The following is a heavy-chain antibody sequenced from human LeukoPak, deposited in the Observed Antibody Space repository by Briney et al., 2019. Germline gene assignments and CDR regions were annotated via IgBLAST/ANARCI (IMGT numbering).Heavy chain of an antibody. CDR3: ARDGKAVAVAFDI. CDR2: ISSSSSYI. CDR1: GFTFSSYS. V-gene: IGHV3-21*01. Sequence: AGGSLRLSCAASGFTFSSYSMNWVRQAPGKGLEWVSSISSSSSYIYYADSVKGRFTISRDNAKNSLYLQMNSLRAEDTAVYYCARDGKAVAVAFDIWGQGTMVTVSS. D-gene: IGHD6-19*01. J-gene: IGHJ3*02.